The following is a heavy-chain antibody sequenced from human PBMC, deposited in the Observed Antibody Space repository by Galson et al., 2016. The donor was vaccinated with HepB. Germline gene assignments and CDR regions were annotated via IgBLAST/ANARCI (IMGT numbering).Heavy chain of an antibody. CDR1: GGSLSGPY. J-gene: IGHJ5*02. D-gene: IGHD3-3*01. CDR3: ARRHYFDFWNTAYAERNVWFDP. V-gene: IGHV4-34*01. Sequence: SETLSLTCAVHGGSLSGPYWSWIRQAPGKGLGWIGEVNDSGTTKVTPSLKSRVTMSADTSRNQFSLELRSVTAADTAVSFCARRHYFDFWNTAYAERNVWFDPWGPGVLVTVSS. CDR2: VNDSGTT.